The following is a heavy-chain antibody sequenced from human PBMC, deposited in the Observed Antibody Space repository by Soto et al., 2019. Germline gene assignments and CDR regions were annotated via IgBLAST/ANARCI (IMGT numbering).Heavy chain of an antibody. Sequence: GESLKISCKGSGYSFTNSRIGWVRQMPGKGLEWMGIIYPGDSDTRYSPSFQGQVTISADKSITTAYLQWSSLRASDTAMYYCARSMTTVTTDGAFDIWGQGTMVPVSS. CDR1: GYSFTNSR. CDR3: ARSMTTVTTDGAFDI. D-gene: IGHD4-4*01. V-gene: IGHV5-51*01. J-gene: IGHJ3*02. CDR2: IYPGDSDT.